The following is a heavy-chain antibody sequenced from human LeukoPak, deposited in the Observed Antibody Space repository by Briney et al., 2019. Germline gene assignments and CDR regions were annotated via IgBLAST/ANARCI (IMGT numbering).Heavy chain of an antibody. D-gene: IGHD4-17*01. CDR3: ATLLCGDYSPSAEYFQH. CDR2: INTKSGDT. Sequence: ASVRVSCKASGYSFTGYYMHWVRQAPGQGLEWMGWINTKSGDTKCALKFQGRVTMTTDTSISTAYLELSSLTSDDTAVFYCATLLCGDYSPSAEYFQHWGQRTLVTVSS. J-gene: IGHJ1*01. CDR1: GYSFTGYY. V-gene: IGHV1-2*02.